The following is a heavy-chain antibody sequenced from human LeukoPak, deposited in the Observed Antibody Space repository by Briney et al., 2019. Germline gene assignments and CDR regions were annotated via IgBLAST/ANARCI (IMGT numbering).Heavy chain of an antibody. V-gene: IGHV4-34*01. Sequence: SETLSLTCAVYGESFSGYYWSWIRQPPGKGLEWIGEINHSGSTNYNPSLKSRVTISVDTSKNQFSLKLSSVTAADTAVYYCARRDSWFDPWGQGTLVTVSS. CDR3: ARRDSWFDP. J-gene: IGHJ5*02. D-gene: IGHD3-22*01. CDR2: INHSGST. CDR1: GESFSGYY.